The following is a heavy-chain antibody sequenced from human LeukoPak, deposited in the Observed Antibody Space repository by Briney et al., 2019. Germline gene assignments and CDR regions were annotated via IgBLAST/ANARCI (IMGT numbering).Heavy chain of an antibody. CDR3: AHEDLYCSGGSCYPNWFDP. J-gene: IGHJ5*02. CDR2: IYWDDDK. D-gene: IGHD2-15*01. V-gene: IGHV2-5*02. CDR1: GASFSRYYW. Sequence: TLSLTCTVSGASFSRYYWIWIRQPPGKALEWLALIYWDDDKRYSPSLKSRLIITKDTSKNQVVLTMTNMDPVDTATYYCAHEDLYCSGGSCYPNWFDPWGQGTLVTVSS.